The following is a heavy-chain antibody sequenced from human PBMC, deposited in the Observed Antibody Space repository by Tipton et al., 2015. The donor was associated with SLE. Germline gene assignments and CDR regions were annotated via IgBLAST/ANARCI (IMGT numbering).Heavy chain of an antibody. J-gene: IGHJ4*02. CDR1: GYTFASFG. CDR3: VKETRTTVTRILDY. CDR2: ISPYNGNT. Sequence: QVQLVQSGAEVKKPGASVKVSCEASGYTFASFGMNWVRQAPGQGLEWMGWISPYNGNTKYAQTLQGRLTMTTDTSTGTAYMELRSLTPDDTAVYFCVKETRTTVTRILDYWGQGTLVTVS. D-gene: IGHD4-17*01. V-gene: IGHV1-18*01.